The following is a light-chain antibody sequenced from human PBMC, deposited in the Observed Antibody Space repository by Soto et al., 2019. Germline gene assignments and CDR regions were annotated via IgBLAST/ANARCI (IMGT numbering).Light chain of an antibody. CDR3: NSYTGSSTYV. CDR2: EVS. J-gene: IGLJ1*01. CDR1: SSDVGSYNR. Sequence: QSALTQPPSVSGSPGQSVAISCTGTSSDVGSYNRVSWYQQPPGAAPKLMIYEVSNRPSGVPDRFSGSKSGNTASLTISGLKAEDEADYYCNSYTGSSTYVFGPGTKVTVL. V-gene: IGLV2-18*02.